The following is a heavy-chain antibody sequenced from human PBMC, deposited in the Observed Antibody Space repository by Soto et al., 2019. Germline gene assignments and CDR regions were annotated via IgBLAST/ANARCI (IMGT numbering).Heavy chain of an antibody. CDR3: ARHGLAVVAVAALYYYGMDV. D-gene: IGHD6-19*01. V-gene: IGHV4-39*01. CDR1: GGSISSSSYY. J-gene: IGHJ6*02. Sequence: SETLSLTCTVSGGSISSSSYYWGWIRQPPGKGLEWIGSIYYSGSTYYNPSLKSRVTLSVDTSKNQFSLKLSSVTAADTAVYYCARHGLAVVAVAALYYYGMDVWGQGTTVTVSS. CDR2: IYYSGST.